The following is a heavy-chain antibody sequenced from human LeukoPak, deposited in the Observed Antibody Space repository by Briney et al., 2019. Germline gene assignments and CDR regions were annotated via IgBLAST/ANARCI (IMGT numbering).Heavy chain of an antibody. J-gene: IGHJ6*02. D-gene: IGHD3-10*01. Sequence: GASVKVSCKASGYTFTSYYMHWVRQAPGQGLEWMGIINPSGGSTSYAQKFQGRVTMTRDTSTSTVYMELSSLRSEDTAVYYCARDELVLWFGEPNYYYCMDVWGQGTTVTVSS. CDR1: GYTFTSYY. CDR3: ARDELVLWFGEPNYYYCMDV. V-gene: IGHV1-46*01. CDR2: INPSGGST.